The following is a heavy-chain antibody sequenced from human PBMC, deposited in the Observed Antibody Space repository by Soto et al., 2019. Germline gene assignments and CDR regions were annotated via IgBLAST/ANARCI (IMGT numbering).Heavy chain of an antibody. CDR2: IISSSSTL. CDR1: GFTFSSYS. D-gene: IGHD6-6*01. V-gene: IGHV3-48*02. Sequence: GGSLRLSCAASGFTFSSYSMNWVRQAPGKGLEWVSYIISSSSTLYYADSVKGRFTISRDNAKNSLYLQMNSLRDEDTAVYYCARPEYSSSSYGMDVWGQGTTVTVSS. J-gene: IGHJ6*02. CDR3: ARPEYSSSSYGMDV.